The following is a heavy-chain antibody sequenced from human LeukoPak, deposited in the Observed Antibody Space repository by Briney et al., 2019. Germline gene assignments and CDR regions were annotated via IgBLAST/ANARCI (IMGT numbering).Heavy chain of an antibody. CDR3: ARSGLYCSGGSCYPVFDY. Sequence: PSETLSLTCTVSGGSISSYYWSWIRQPPGKGLEWIGYIYYSGSTNYNPSLKSRVTISVDKSKNQFSLKLSSVTAADTAVYYCARSGLYCSGGSCYPVFDYWGQGTLVTVSS. CDR1: GGSISSYY. V-gene: IGHV4-59*12. J-gene: IGHJ4*02. CDR2: IYYSGST. D-gene: IGHD2-15*01.